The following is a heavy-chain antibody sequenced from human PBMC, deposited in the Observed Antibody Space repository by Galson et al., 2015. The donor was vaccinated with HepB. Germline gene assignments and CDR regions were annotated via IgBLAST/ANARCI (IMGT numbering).Heavy chain of an antibody. CDR2: IKRNTDGATT. CDR3: TATHDYGDSPLAH. J-gene: IGHJ4*02. CDR1: GFTFSNAW. D-gene: IGHD4-17*01. V-gene: IGHV3-15*01. Sequence: SLRLSCAASGFTFSNAWMNWVRQAPGKGLEWVGRIKRNTDGATTDYAAPVKGRFTVSRDDSKNTLYPQMNSLQTEDTAVYYCTATHDYGDSPLAHSGQGTLVTVSS.